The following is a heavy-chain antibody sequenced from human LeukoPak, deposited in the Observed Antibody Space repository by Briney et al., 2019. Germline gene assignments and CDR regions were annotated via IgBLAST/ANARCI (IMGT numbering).Heavy chain of an antibody. CDR2: INHSGST. CDR1: GGSFSGYY. D-gene: IGHD3-10*01. J-gene: IGHJ4*02. Sequence: PSETLSLTCAVYGGSFSGYYWSWIRQPPGKGLEWIGEINHSGSTNYNPSLKSRVTISVDTSKNQFYLKLSSVTAADTAVYYCARCKALDYYGSGSYYGNFDYWGQGTLVTVSS. CDR3: ARCKALDYYGSGSYYGNFDY. V-gene: IGHV4-34*01.